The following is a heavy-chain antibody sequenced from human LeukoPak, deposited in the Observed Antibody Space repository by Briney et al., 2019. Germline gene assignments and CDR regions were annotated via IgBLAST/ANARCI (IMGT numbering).Heavy chain of an antibody. CDR3: ARDRDYYGSGSTLYYFDY. CDR2: ISSSSSYI. CDR1: GFTFSSYS. Sequence: AGASLRLSCAASGFTFSSYSMNWVRQAPGKGLEWVSSISSSSSYIYYADSVKGRFTISRDNAKNSLYLQMNSLRAEDTAVYYCARDRDYYGSGSTLYYFDYWGQGTLVTVSS. V-gene: IGHV3-21*01. J-gene: IGHJ4*02. D-gene: IGHD3-10*01.